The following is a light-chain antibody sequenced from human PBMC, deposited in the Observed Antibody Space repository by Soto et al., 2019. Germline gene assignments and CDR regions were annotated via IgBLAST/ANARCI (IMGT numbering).Light chain of an antibody. J-gene: IGKJ1*01. CDR1: QSVSSSY. CDR3: QQYGSSSWT. V-gene: IGKV3-20*01. Sequence: ESVLTQSPGTLSLSHGERATLSCRASQSVSSSYLAWYQQKPGQAPRLLIYGASSRATGIPDRFSGSGSGTDFTLTISRLEPEDFAVYYCQQYGSSSWTFGQGTKVDIK. CDR2: GAS.